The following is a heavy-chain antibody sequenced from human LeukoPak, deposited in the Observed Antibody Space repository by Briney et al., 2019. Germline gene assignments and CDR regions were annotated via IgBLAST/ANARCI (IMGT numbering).Heavy chain of an antibody. CDR3: AKDRGSGYYFTVYYFDY. V-gene: IGHV3-11*01. J-gene: IGHJ4*02. CDR1: GFTFSDYY. CDR2: ISSSGSTI. D-gene: IGHD2/OR15-2a*01. Sequence: AGGSLRLSCAASGFTFSDYYMSWIRQAPGKGLEWVSYISSSGSTIYYADSVKGRFTISRDNAKNTLYLQMNSLRAEDTAVYYCAKDRGSGYYFTVYYFDYWGQGTLVTVSS.